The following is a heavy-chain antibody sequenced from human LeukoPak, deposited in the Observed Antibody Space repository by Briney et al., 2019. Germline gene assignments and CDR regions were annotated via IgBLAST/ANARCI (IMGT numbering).Heavy chain of an antibody. CDR1: GYIFTSYN. J-gene: IGHJ4*02. Sequence: ASVKVSCKASGYIFTSYNIYWVRQAPGQGLEWMGIINPSGGSTNYAQKFQGRVTMTRDTSTSTVYMELSSLRSEDTAVYYCARVERYYDILTDDYWGQGTLVTVSS. V-gene: IGHV1-46*01. CDR2: INPSGGST. CDR3: ARVERYYDILTDDY. D-gene: IGHD3-9*01.